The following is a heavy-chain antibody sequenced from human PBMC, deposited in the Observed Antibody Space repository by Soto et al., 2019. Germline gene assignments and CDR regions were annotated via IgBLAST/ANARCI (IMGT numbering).Heavy chain of an antibody. CDR2: INPNSGGT. V-gene: IGHV1-2*04. CDR1: GYTFTGYY. D-gene: IGHD1-1*01. CDR3: AKDRPRRTSGYFFDY. J-gene: IGHJ4*02. Sequence: ASVKVSCKASGYTFTGYYMHWVRQAPGQGLEWMGWINPNSGGTNYAQKFQGWVTMTRDTSISTAYMELNSLRAEDTALYYCAKDRPRRTSGYFFDYWGQGTPVTVSS.